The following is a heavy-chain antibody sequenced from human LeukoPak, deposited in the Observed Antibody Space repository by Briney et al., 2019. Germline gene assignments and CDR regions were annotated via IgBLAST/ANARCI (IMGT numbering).Heavy chain of an antibody. J-gene: IGHJ6*04. CDR2: ITSSSSYA. V-gene: IGHV3-21*01. D-gene: IGHD3-10*02. CDR3: AELGITMIGGV. CDR1: GFTFSTYN. Sequence: GGSLRLSCEASGFTFSTYNMNWVRQAPGKRLEWVSSITSSSSYAFYADSVKGRFTISRDNAKNSLYLQMNSLRAEDTAVYYCAELGITMIGGVWGKGTTVTISS.